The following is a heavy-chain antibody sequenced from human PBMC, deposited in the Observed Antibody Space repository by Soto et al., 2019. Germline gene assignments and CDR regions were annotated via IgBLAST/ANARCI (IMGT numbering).Heavy chain of an antibody. D-gene: IGHD5-18*01. Sequence: QVQLVESGGGVVQPGRSLRLSCAASGFTFSTYGMHWVRQAPGKGLEWVAVISYDGSNKYYADSVKGRFTISRDNSKNTRYLQRSSLRAEDTAVYYCAKGFSYSVIDYWGQGTLVTVSS. J-gene: IGHJ4*02. CDR1: GFTFSTYG. CDR2: ISYDGSNK. CDR3: AKGFSYSVIDY. V-gene: IGHV3-30*18.